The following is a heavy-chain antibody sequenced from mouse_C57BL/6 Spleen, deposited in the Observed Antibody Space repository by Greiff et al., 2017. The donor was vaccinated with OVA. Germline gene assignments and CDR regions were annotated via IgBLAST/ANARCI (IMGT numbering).Heavy chain of an antibody. CDR1: GFTFSDYG. CDR2: ISSGSSTI. D-gene: IGHD2-3*01. CDR3: ARGRDDGYYDWYFDV. Sequence: EVKLVESGGGLVKPGGSLKLSCAASGFTFSDYGMHWVRQAPEKGLEWVAYISSGSSTIYYADTVKGRFTISRDNAKNTLFLQMTSLRSEDTAMYYCARGRDDGYYDWYFDVWGTGTTVTVSS. J-gene: IGHJ1*03. V-gene: IGHV5-17*01.